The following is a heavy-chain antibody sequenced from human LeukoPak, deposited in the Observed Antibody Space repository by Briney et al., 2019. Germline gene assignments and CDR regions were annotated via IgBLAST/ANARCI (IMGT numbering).Heavy chain of an antibody. CDR2: IYYSGSS. Sequence: PSETLSLTCNVSGGSISGYHWSWIRQPPGKGLEWLGYIYYSGSSNYNPSLKSRVTMSADTSENQFSLKLSSVTAAGTAVYYCARHQSHSSGWFYWYFDLWGRGTLVTVSS. V-gene: IGHV4-59*01. D-gene: IGHD6-19*01. CDR1: GGSISGYH. J-gene: IGHJ2*01. CDR3: ARHQSHSSGWFYWYFDL.